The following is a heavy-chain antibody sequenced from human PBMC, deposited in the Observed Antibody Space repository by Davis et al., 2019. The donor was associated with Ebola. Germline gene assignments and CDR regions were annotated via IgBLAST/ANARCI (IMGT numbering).Heavy chain of an antibody. CDR2: ISGYNGNT. J-gene: IGHJ4*02. D-gene: IGHD3-3*01. V-gene: IGHV1-18*01. CDR3: ARGDRRFLEWFHFDY. CDR1: GYTFTSYG. Sequence: ASVKVSCKASGYTFTSYGISWVRQAPGQGLEWMGWISGYNGNTDYAQKLQGRVTMTTDTSTSTAYMELRSLRSDDTAVYYCARGDRRFLEWFHFDYWGQGTLVTVSS.